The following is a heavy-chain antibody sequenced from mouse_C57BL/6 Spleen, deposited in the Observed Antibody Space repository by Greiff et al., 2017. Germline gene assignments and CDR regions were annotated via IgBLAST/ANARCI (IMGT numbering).Heavy chain of an antibody. CDR2: ISDGGSYT. J-gene: IGHJ3*01. Sequence: EVKLMESGGGLVKPGGSLKLSCAASGFTFSSYAMSWVRQTPEKRLEWVATISDGGSYTYYPDNVKGRFTISRDNAKNHLYLQMIHLKAEDTAMDYCARDFYYGNYWFAYWGQGTLVTVSA. CDR3: ARDFYYGNYWFAY. D-gene: IGHD2-1*01. CDR1: GFTFSSYA. V-gene: IGHV5-4*01.